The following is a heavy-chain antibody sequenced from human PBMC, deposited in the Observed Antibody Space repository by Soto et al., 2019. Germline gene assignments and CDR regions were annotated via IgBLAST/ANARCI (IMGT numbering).Heavy chain of an antibody. CDR2: INHSGST. J-gene: IGHJ4*02. CDR3: ARTITRGYYYDSSGYSSPHYFDY. CDR1: GGSISSSSYY. D-gene: IGHD3-22*01. Sequence: TSETLSLTCTVSGGSISSSSYYWGWIRQPPGKGLEWIGEINHSGSTNYNPSLKSRVTISVDTSKNQFSLKLSSVTAADTAVYYCARTITRGYYYDSSGYSSPHYFDYWGQGTLVTVSS. V-gene: IGHV4-39*07.